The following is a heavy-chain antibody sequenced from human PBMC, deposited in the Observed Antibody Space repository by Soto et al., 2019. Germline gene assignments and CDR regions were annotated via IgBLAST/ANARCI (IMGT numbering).Heavy chain of an antibody. V-gene: IGHV4-34*01. CDR3: ASLATIRVGATTDYYYGMDV. CDR2: INHSGST. CDR1: GGSFSGYY. J-gene: IGHJ6*02. D-gene: IGHD1-26*01. Sequence: SETLSLTCAVYGGSFSGYYWSWIRQPPGKGLEWSGEINHSGSTNYNPSLKSRVTISVDTSKNQFSLKLSSVTAADTAVYYCASLATIRVGATTDYYYGMDVWGQGTTVTVSS.